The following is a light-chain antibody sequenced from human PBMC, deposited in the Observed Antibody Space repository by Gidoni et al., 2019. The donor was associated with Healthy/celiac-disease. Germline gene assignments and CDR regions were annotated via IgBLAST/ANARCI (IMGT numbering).Light chain of an antibody. CDR1: QDISNY. Sequence: LQMTQSPSPLSASVGDRVTITCQASQDISNYLNWYQQKPGKAPKLLIYDASNLETGVPSRFSGSGSGTDFTFTISSLQPEDIATYYCQQYDNLGFTFGPGTKVDIK. CDR2: DAS. J-gene: IGKJ3*01. V-gene: IGKV1-33*01. CDR3: QQYDNLGFT.